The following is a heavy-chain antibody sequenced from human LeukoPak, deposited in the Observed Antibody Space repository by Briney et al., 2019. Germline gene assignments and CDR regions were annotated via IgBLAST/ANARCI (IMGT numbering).Heavy chain of an antibody. D-gene: IGHD3-10*01. J-gene: IGHJ5*02. CDR2: IDPSDSYT. CDR3: ARHAGSRFDP. V-gene: IGHV5-10-1*01. CDR1: GYSFTSYW. Sequence: GESLKISCKGSGYSFTSYWISWVRQMPGKGLEWMGRIDPSDSYTNHSPSFQGHVTISADKSISTAYLQWSSLKASDTAMYYCARHAGSRFDPWGQGTLVTVSS.